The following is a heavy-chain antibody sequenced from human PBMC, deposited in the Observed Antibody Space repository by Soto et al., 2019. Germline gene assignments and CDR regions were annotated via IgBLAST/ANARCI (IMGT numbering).Heavy chain of an antibody. Sequence: QEQLVESGGGLVEPGGSLRLSCAASGFTFSDYYMSWVRQAPGKGLEWISYISNSGSTTYYVESVKGRFTISRDKSKSSLFLQMNSLRAEDTAVYYCVRDINPPYFYYGMEVWGQGTTVTVSS. CDR2: ISNSGSTT. V-gene: IGHV3-11*01. J-gene: IGHJ6*02. CDR1: GFTFSDYY. D-gene: IGHD1-20*01. CDR3: VRDINPPYFYYGMEV.